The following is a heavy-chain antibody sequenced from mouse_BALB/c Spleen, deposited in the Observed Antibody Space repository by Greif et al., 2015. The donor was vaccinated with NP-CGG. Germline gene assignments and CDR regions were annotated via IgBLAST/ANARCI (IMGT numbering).Heavy chain of an antibody. Sequence: VQLQQSGAELVKPGASVKLSCKASSYTFTSYWMHWVKQRPGQGLEWIGEIDPSDSYTNYNQKFKGKATLTVDKSSSTAYMQLSSLTSEDSAVYYCARKDNRGYAMDYWGQGSSVTVSS. CDR3: ARKDNRGYAMDY. CDR1: SYTFTSYW. CDR2: IDPSDSYT. D-gene: IGHD1-3*01. J-gene: IGHJ4*01. V-gene: IGHV1-69*02.